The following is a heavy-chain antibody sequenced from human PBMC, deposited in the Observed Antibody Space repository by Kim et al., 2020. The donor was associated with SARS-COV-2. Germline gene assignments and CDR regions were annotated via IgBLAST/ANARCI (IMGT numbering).Heavy chain of an antibody. CDR3: ARVPYYNDSSGARGYFDY. D-gene: IGHD3-22*01. CDR1: GCSISSSSYY. CDR2: IVYSGSN. Sequence: SETLSLTCTVSGCSISSSSYYWGWIRQPPGKVLEWIGSIVYSGSNYYNPSIKSRGTIAVDTSKNQFSLKLSSVTAADTALYYYARVPYYNDSSGARGYFDYWGQGTLVTVSS. V-gene: IGHV4-39*07. J-gene: IGHJ4*02.